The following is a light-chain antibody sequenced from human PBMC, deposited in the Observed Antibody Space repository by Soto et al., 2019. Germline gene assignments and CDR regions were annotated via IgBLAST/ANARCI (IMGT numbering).Light chain of an antibody. J-gene: IGKJ4*01. CDR1: QNIDNY. Sequence: DIQLSQSPSSLAAFLRYVVTITCGASQNIDNYLNWYQQKPGKAPKLLIYATSTLQSGVPSRFSGSGSGTEFTLTISSLQAEDFATYYCQQSYSTPLNFGGGTKGDI. CDR3: QQSYSTPLN. CDR2: ATS. V-gene: IGKV1-39*01.